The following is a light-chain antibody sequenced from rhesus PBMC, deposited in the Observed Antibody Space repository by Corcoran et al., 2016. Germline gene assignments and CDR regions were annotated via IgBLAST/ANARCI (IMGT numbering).Light chain of an antibody. CDR2: TPS. V-gene: IGKV1-28*02. CDR3: LQHKSYPRT. CDR1: QDISRY. Sequence: DIQMTQSSSSLSASVGDTVTITCRASQDISRYLNWYQQKPGKAPKLLIYTPSNLETGVPSRFSGSGSGTEFTLTISNLQPEDFAAYYCLQHKSYPRTFGQGTKVEIK. J-gene: IGKJ1*01.